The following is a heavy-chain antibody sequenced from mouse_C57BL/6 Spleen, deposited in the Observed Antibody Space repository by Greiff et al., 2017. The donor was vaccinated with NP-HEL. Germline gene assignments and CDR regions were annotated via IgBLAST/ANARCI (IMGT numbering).Heavy chain of an antibody. Sequence: QVQLQQPGAELVRPGTSVKLSCKASGYTFTSYWMHWVKQRPGQGLEWIGVIDPSDSYTNYKPKFTGKATLTVDTSSSTANMKISRLTSEDSAVYYCARSTAQAAFAYWGQGTLVTVSA. J-gene: IGHJ3*01. CDR3: ARSTAQAAFAY. CDR1: GYTFTSYW. D-gene: IGHD3-2*02. CDR2: IDPSDSYT. V-gene: IGHV1-59*01.